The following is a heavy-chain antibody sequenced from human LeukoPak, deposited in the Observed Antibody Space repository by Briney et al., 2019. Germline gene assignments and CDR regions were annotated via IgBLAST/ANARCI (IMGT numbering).Heavy chain of an antibody. Sequence: SETLSLTCAVYGGSFSGYYWSWIRQPPGKGLEWIGEINHRGSTNYNPSLKSRVTISVDTSKNQFSLKLSSVTAADTAVYYCARHDSSGYTFDYWGQGTLVTVSS. CDR2: INHRGST. J-gene: IGHJ4*02. V-gene: IGHV4-34*01. D-gene: IGHD3-22*01. CDR3: ARHDSSGYTFDY. CDR1: GGSFSGYY.